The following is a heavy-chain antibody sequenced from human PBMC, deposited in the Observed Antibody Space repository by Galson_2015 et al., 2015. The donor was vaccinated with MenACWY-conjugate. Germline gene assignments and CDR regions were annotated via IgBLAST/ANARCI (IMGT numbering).Heavy chain of an antibody. Sequence: SLRLSCAGSGFTFDDKDMHWVRQAPGKGLEWVSGISWDSGSIDYADSVKGRFTISRDNAKNSLYLQISSLRAEDTALYYCAKPAEYSSGWYAIEYWGQGALVTVSS. V-gene: IGHV3-9*01. J-gene: IGHJ4*02. D-gene: IGHD6-19*01. CDR1: GFTFDDKD. CDR3: AKPAEYSSGWYAIEY. CDR2: ISWDSGSI.